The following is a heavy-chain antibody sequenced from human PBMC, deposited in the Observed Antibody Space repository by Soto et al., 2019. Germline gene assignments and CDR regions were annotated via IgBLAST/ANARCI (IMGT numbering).Heavy chain of an antibody. CDR1: GYSISSGYY. V-gene: IGHV4-38-2*01. CDR2: IYHSGST. J-gene: IGHJ6*02. CDR3: ATSRKYYYGSGSYDYYYYGMDV. D-gene: IGHD3-10*01. Sequence: SETLSLTCAVSGYSISSGYYWGWIRQPPGKGLEWIGSIYHSGSTYYNPSLKSRVTISVDTSKNQFSLKLSSVTAADTAVYYCATSRKYYYGSGSYDYYYYGMDVWGQGTTVTVS.